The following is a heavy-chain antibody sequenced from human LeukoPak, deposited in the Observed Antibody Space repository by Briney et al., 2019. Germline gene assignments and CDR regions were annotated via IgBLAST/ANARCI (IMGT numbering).Heavy chain of an antibody. CDR2: IYHSGST. J-gene: IGHJ3*02. Sequence: PSETLSLTCTVSGYSISSGYYWGWIRQPPGKGLEWIGSIYHSGSTYYNPSLKSRVTISVDTSKNQFSLKLSSVTAADTAVYYCARDDGYPVGFAFDIWGQGTMVTVSS. V-gene: IGHV4-38-2*02. CDR3: ARDDGYPVGFAFDI. CDR1: GYSISSGYY. D-gene: IGHD5-24*01.